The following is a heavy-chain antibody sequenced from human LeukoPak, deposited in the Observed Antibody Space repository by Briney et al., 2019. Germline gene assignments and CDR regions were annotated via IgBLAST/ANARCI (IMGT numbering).Heavy chain of an antibody. D-gene: IGHD1-26*01. V-gene: IGHV4-38-2*02. CDR2: IDHSGST. CDR1: GYSISSGYY. J-gene: IGHJ4*02. Sequence: PSETLSLTCTVSGYSISSGYYWGWIRQPPGKGLEWTGSIDHSGSTYYNPSLKSRITISVDTSKNQFSLKLSSVTAADTAVYYCARGGYSGSYYGFDYWGQGTLVTVSS. CDR3: ARGGYSGSYYGFDY.